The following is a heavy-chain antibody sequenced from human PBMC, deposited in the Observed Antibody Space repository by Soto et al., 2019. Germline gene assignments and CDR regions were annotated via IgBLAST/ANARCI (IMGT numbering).Heavy chain of an antibody. V-gene: IGHV3-33*01. D-gene: IGHD5-12*01. CDR3: ARDPKRRDGYNFDS. CDR2: IWYDGSNK. CDR1: GFTFSSYG. J-gene: IGHJ4*02. Sequence: GGSLRLSCAASGFTFSSYGMHWVRQAPGKGLEWVAVIWYDGSNKYYADSVKGRFTISRDNSKNTLYLQMNSLRAEDTAVYYCARDPKRRDGYNFDSWGRGALVTVSS.